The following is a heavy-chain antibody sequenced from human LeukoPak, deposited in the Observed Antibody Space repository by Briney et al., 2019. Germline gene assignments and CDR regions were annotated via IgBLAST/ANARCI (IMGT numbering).Heavy chain of an antibody. CDR1: GFTVSSNY. D-gene: IGHD1-26*01. V-gene: IGHV3-66*01. CDR3: ARGPQGKSGSPPYYFDY. Sequence: GGSLRLSCAASGFTVSSNYMSWVRQAPGKGLEWVSVIYSGGSTYYTDSVKGRFTISRDNSKNTLYLQMNSLRAEDTAVYYCARGPQGKSGSPPYYFDYWGQGTLVTVSS. CDR2: IYSGGST. J-gene: IGHJ4*02.